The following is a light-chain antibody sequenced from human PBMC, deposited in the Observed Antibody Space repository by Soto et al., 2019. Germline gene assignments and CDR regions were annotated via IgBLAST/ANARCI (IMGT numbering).Light chain of an antibody. CDR1: QSISSW. V-gene: IGKV1-5*01. CDR2: DAS. Sequence: DIQMTQSPSTLSASVGDRVTITCRASQSISSWLAWYQQKPGKAPKLLIYDASSLESGVPSRFSGSGSGTEFTLTISSLQPDDFATYYCQQYNSYPWTFGQGTKWEIK. CDR3: QQYNSYPWT. J-gene: IGKJ1*01.